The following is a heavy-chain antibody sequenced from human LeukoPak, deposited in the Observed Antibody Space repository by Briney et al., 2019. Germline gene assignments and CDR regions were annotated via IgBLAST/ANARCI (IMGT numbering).Heavy chain of an antibody. J-gene: IGHJ6*02. CDR1: GFTFSSYW. V-gene: IGHV3-7*01. Sequence: GGSLRLSCAVSGFTFSSYWMSWVRQSPGKGLEWVASIKQDGSEKYYVDSVEGRFTISRDNAKNSLYLQMNSLRAEDTAVYYCARDYLRRGYSSGWHYYYGMDVWGQGTTVTVSS. D-gene: IGHD6-19*01. CDR2: IKQDGSEK. CDR3: ARDYLRRGYSSGWHYYYGMDV.